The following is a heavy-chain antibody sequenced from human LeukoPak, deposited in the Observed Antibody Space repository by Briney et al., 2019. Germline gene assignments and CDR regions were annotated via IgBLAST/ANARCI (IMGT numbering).Heavy chain of an antibody. J-gene: IGHJ4*02. CDR2: ISAYSGNT. CDR1: GYSFTNYG. D-gene: IGHD4-11*01. CDR3: ARDRRGAKYSNYVVGLYYFDY. V-gene: IGHV1-18*01. Sequence: ASVKVSCKASGYSFTNYGISWVRQAPGQGLEWMGWISAYSGNTNFAQKFQGRVTMTTDTSTSTAYMELRSLRSDDTAVYYCARDRRGAKYSNYVVGLYYFDYWGQGTLVTVSS.